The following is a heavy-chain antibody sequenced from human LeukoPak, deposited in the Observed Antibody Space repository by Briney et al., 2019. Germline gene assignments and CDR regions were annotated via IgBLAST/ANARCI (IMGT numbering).Heavy chain of an antibody. CDR1: GFTFTSSA. CDR3: AREMSTIFGVVSPVAFDI. Sequence: SVKVSCKASGFTFTSSAVQWVRQARGQRLEWIGWIVVGSGNTNYAQKFQGRVTITADESTSTAYMELSSLRSEDTAVYYCAREMSTIFGVVSPVAFDIWGQGTMVTVSS. CDR2: IVVGSGNT. D-gene: IGHD3-3*01. J-gene: IGHJ3*02. V-gene: IGHV1-58*01.